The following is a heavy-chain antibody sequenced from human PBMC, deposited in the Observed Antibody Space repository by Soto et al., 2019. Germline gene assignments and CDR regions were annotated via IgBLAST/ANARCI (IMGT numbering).Heavy chain of an antibody. Sequence: EVQLLESGGGLVEPGGSLRLSCAASGITFIADAMSWVSQAPGKGLEWVSAISGSGATTYYADSVKGRFTISRDKSKNPLYLQMNSLRAEDTALYYCAKSFSSNWYDYFDYWGQGSLVTVSS. J-gene: IGHJ4*02. D-gene: IGHD6-13*01. CDR3: AKSFSSNWYDYFDY. V-gene: IGHV3-23*01. CDR2: ISGSGATT. CDR1: GITFIADA.